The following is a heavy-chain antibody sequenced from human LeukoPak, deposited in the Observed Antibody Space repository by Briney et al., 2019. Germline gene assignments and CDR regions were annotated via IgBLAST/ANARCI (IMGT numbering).Heavy chain of an antibody. J-gene: IGHJ5*02. CDR3: ARRLTQYDCFDP. CDR2: TYYRSTWYN. CDR1: GDSVSSNSVT. D-gene: IGHD2-2*01. V-gene: IGHV6-1*01. Sequence: SQTLSLTCAISGDSVSSNSVTWNWIRQSPSRGLEWLGRTYYRSTWYNDYAVSVRGRITVNPDTSKNQFSLHLNSVTPEDTAVYYCARRLTQYDCFDPWGQGILVTISS.